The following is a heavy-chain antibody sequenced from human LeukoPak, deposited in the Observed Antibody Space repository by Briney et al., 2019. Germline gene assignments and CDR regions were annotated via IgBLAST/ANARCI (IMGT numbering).Heavy chain of an antibody. CDR3: ARGHYSNRL. CDR1: VFTVSSKY. CDR2: IYIDGGT. D-gene: IGHD2-2*01. J-gene: IGHJ4*02. V-gene: IGHV3-66*01. Sequence: GGSLRLSCAASVFTVSSKYMSWVRRAPGKGLEWVSVIYIDGGTYYADSVKGRFTISRDNSKNTLLLQMNSLRAEDTAVYYCARGHYSNRLGGQGTLVTVSS.